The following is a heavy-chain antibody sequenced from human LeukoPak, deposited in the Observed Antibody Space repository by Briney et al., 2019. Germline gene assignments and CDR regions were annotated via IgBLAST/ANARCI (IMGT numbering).Heavy chain of an antibody. CDR3: AGGHYDFWSGYYNSWYFDL. V-gene: IGHV4-4*07. J-gene: IGHJ2*01. Sequence: SETLSLTCTVSGGSSSSYYWSWIRQPAGKGLEWIGRIYTSGSTNYNPSLKSRVTMSVDTSKNQFSLKLSSVTAADTAVYYCAGGHYDFWSGYYNSWYFDLWGRGTLVTVSS. CDR2: IYTSGST. CDR1: GGSSSSYY. D-gene: IGHD3-3*01.